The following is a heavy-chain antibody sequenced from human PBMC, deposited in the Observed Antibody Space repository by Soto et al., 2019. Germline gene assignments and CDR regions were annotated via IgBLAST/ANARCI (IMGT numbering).Heavy chain of an antibody. J-gene: IGHJ6*02. CDR2: IIPIFGTA. CDR3: ARGGHLVTYYYYGMDV. CDR1: GGTFSSYA. D-gene: IGHD6-6*01. V-gene: IGHV1-69*13. Sequence: WASVKVSCKASGGTFSSYAISWVRQAPGQGLEWMGGIIPIFGTANYAQKFQGRVTITADESTSTAYMELSSLRSEDTAVYYCARGGHLVTYYYYGMDVWGQGTTANVS.